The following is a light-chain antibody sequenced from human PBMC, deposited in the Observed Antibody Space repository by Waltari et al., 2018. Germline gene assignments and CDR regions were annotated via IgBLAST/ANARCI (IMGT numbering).Light chain of an antibody. CDR1: QSVSSSY. Sequence: EIVLTQSPGTLSLSPGESATLSCRASQSVSSSYLAWSQQKPGQAPRLLIYGASSRATGIPDRFSGSGSGTDFTLTISRLEPEDFAVYYCQQYGSSPPITFGQGTRLEIK. CDR2: GAS. CDR3: QQYGSSPPIT. V-gene: IGKV3-20*01. J-gene: IGKJ5*01.